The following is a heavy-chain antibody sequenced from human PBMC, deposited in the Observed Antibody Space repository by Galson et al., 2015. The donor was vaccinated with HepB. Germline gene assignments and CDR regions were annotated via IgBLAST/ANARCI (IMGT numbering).Heavy chain of an antibody. D-gene: IGHD2-15*01. J-gene: IGHJ6*02. V-gene: IGHV5-10-1*01. CDR3: ARHEGIVVVVAATGYYGMDV. Sequence: QSGAEVKKPGESLRISCKGSGYSFTSYWISWVRQMPGKGLEWMGRIDPSDSYTNYSPSFQGHVTISADKSISTAYLQWSSLKASDTAMYYCARHEGIVVVVAATGYYGMDVWGQGTTVTVSS. CDR1: GYSFTSYW. CDR2: IDPSDSYT.